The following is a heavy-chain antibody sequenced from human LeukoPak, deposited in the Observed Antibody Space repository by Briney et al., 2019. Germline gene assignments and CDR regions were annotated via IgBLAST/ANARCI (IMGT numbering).Heavy chain of an antibody. CDR2: ISSSGSTI. V-gene: IGHV3-48*03. CDR3: ARGVYYGMDV. CDR1: GFTFSSYE. J-gene: IGHJ6*04. Sequence: GGSLRLSCAASGFTFSSYEMNWVRQAPGKGLKWVSYISSSGSTIYYADSVKGRFTISRDNAKNSLYLQVNSLRAEDTAVYYCARGVYYGMDVWGKGTTVTVSS.